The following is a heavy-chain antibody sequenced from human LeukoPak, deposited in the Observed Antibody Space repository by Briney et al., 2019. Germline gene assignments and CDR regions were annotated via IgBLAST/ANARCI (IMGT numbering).Heavy chain of an antibody. CDR3: AREKQQLVPYYGMDV. CDR1: GYTFTGYY. V-gene: IGHV1-2*02. D-gene: IGHD6-13*01. J-gene: IGHJ6*02. CDR2: INPNSGGT. Sequence: GASVKVSCKASGYTFTGYYMHWVRQAPGQGLEWMGWINPNSGGTNYAQKFQGRVTMPRDTSISTAYMELSRLRSDDTAVYYCAREKQQLVPYYGMDVWGQGTTVTVSS.